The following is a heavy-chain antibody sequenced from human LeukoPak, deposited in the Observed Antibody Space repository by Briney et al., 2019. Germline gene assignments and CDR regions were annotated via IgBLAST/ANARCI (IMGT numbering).Heavy chain of an antibody. Sequence: PGGSLRLSCAASGFTFSSYAMSWVRQAPGKGLEWVSAIRGSGDRTHYADSVKGRFTISRGNSKNTLYLQMNSLRAEDTAVYYCAKDSKIVGATFRSYHYMDVWGKGTAVTVSS. CDR3: AKDSKIVGATFRSYHYMDV. CDR1: GFTFSSYA. D-gene: IGHD1-26*01. CDR2: IRGSGDRT. J-gene: IGHJ6*03. V-gene: IGHV3-23*01.